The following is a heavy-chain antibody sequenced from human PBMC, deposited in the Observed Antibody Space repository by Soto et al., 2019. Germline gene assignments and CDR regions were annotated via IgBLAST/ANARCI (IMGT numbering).Heavy chain of an antibody. CDR1: GGSISSGDYY. Sequence: SETLSLTCTVSGGSISSGDYYWSWIRQPPGKGLEWIGYIYYSGITYYNPSLKSRVTISVYTSKNQFSLKLSSVTAADTAVYYCARTWSGYINNWFDPWGQGTLITVSS. J-gene: IGHJ5*02. D-gene: IGHD3-3*01. CDR2: IYYSGIT. CDR3: ARTWSGYINNWFDP. V-gene: IGHV4-30-4*01.